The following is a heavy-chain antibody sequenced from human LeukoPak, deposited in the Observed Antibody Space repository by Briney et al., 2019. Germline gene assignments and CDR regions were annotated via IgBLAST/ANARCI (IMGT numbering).Heavy chain of an antibody. J-gene: IGHJ3*02. CDR2: IRGGGGSA. V-gene: IGHV3-23*01. D-gene: IGHD4-17*01. Sequence: QPGGSLRLSCTASGFTFRAYAMMWVRQAPGKGPELVSAIRGGGGSAFYADSVKGRFTISRDNSKYTLFLQMNSLRAEDTAVHYCARDPNGDYIGAFDMWGPGTMVTVSS. CDR1: GFTFRAYA. CDR3: ARDPNGDYIGAFDM.